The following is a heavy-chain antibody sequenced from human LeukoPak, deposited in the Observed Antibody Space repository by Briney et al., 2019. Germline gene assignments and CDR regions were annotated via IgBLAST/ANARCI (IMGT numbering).Heavy chain of an antibody. Sequence: GGSLRLSCAASGFTFSSYSMNWVRQAPGKGLEWVSSISSSSSYIYYADSVKGRFTISRDNAKNSLYLQMNSLRAEDTAVYYCARGEDYGYATQIDCWGQGTLVTVSS. J-gene: IGHJ4*02. V-gene: IGHV3-21*01. CDR2: ISSSSSYI. CDR1: GFTFSSYS. CDR3: ARGEDYGYATQIDC. D-gene: IGHD5-12*01.